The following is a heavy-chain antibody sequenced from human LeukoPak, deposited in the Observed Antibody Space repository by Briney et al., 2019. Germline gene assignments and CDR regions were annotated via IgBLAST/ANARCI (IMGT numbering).Heavy chain of an antibody. CDR1: GYTFTTYA. CDR2: INVGNGDT. J-gene: IGHJ2*01. D-gene: IGHD2-15*01. V-gene: IGHV1-3*01. CDR3: ARDYFSRAALLGYFDL. Sequence: ASVKVSCKASGYTFTTYAIHWVRQAPGQRLEWMGWINVGNGDTKYSQRFQGRVTITRDTSASTAYMDLSSLRSEDTAVYYCARDYFSRAALLGYFDLWGRGTLVTVSS.